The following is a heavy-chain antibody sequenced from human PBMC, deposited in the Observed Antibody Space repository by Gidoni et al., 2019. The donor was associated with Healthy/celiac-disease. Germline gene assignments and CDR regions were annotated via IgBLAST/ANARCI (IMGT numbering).Heavy chain of an antibody. Sequence: QVQLVESGGGVVQPGRPLRLSCAASGFTFSSYGMHWVRQAPGKGLEWVAVIWYDGSNKYYADSVKGRFTISRDNSKNTLYLQMNSLRAEDTAVYYCARAYYYDSSEGSFDPWGQGTLVTVSS. J-gene: IGHJ5*02. D-gene: IGHD3-22*01. CDR2: IWYDGSNK. CDR3: ARAYYYDSSEGSFDP. CDR1: GFTFSSYG. V-gene: IGHV3-33*01.